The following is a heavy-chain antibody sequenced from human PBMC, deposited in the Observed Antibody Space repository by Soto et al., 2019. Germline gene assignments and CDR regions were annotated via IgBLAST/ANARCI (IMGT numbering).Heavy chain of an antibody. D-gene: IGHD3-3*01. Sequence: ASVKVSCKASGYTFTSYDINWVRQATGQGLEWMGWMNPNSGNTGYAQKFQGRVTMTRNTPISTAYMELSSLRSEDTAVYYCARGRFKLITIFGVVHRTAGWFDPWGQGTLVTVSS. CDR1: GYTFTSYD. J-gene: IGHJ5*02. CDR2: MNPNSGNT. CDR3: ARGRFKLITIFGVVHRTAGWFDP. V-gene: IGHV1-8*01.